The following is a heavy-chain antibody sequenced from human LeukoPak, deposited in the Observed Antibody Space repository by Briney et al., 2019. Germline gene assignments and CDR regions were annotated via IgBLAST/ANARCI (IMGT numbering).Heavy chain of an antibody. J-gene: IGHJ4*02. Sequence: SETLSLTCTVSGGSISSSSYYWGWIRQPPGKGLECIGSIYYSGSTYYNPSLKSRVTISVDTSKNQFSLELSSVTAADTAVYYCARSPPSSWSSSSPFDYWGQGTLVTVSS. CDR2: IYYSGST. D-gene: IGHD2-2*01. CDR3: ARSPPSSWSSSSPFDY. CDR1: GGSISSSSYY. V-gene: IGHV4-39*01.